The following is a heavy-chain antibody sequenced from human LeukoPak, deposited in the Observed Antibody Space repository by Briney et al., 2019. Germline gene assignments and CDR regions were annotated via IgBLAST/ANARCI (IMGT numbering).Heavy chain of an antibody. Sequence: GGSLRLSCAASGFTFSSYAMSWVRQAPGEGLEWVSAISYSGGTTYYADSVKGRFTISRDSSRNTLYLQMDSLRADDTAVYYCAKDWGGYSSSSFDHWGQGILVTVSS. J-gene: IGHJ4*02. CDR3: AKDWGGYSSSSFDH. D-gene: IGHD6-6*01. CDR2: ISYSGGTT. V-gene: IGHV3-23*01. CDR1: GFTFSSYA.